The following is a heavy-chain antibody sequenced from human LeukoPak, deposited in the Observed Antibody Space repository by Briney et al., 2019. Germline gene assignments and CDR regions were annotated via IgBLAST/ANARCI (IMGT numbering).Heavy chain of an antibody. Sequence: SETLSLTCTVSGGSISSYYWSWIRQPAGKGLEWIGRIYTSGSTNYNPSLKSRVTMSVDTSKNQFSLKLSSVTAADTAVYYCAREIVIVVVPASYFDYWGQGTLVTVSS. CDR2: IYTSGST. CDR3: AREIVIVVVPASYFDY. D-gene: IGHD2-2*01. J-gene: IGHJ4*02. CDR1: GGSISSYY. V-gene: IGHV4-4*07.